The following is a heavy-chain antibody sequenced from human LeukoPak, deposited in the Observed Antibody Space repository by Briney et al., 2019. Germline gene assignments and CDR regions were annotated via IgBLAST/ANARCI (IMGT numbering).Heavy chain of an antibody. Sequence: SETLSLTCTVAGGSISSYYWSWIRRPPGKGLEWIGYIYYSVSTNYNHSLKSRVTISVDTSKNQFSLKLSSVTAADTAVYYCARVGATFGRDFDYWGQGTLVTVSS. CDR1: GGSISSYY. CDR2: IYYSVST. V-gene: IGHV4-59*01. D-gene: IGHD1-26*01. CDR3: ARVGATFGRDFDY. J-gene: IGHJ4*02.